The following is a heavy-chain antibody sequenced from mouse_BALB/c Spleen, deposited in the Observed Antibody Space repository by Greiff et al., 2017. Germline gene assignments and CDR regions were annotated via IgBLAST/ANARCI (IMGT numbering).Heavy chain of an antibody. CDR1: GYSITSDYA. V-gene: IGHV3-2*02. D-gene: IGHD2-4*01. J-gene: IGHJ3*01. CDR3: ASFYDYDAAWFAY. CDR2: ISYSGST. Sequence: EVKLMESGPGLVKPSQSLSLTCTVTGYSITSDYAWNWIRQFPGNKLEWMGYISYSGSTSYNPSLKSRISITRDTSKNQFFLQLNSVTTEDTATYYCASFYDYDAAWFAYWGQGTLVTVSA.